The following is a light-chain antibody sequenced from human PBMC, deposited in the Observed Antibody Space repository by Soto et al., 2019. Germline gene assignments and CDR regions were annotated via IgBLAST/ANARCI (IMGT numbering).Light chain of an antibody. CDR3: QQYNNWPRT. J-gene: IGKJ5*01. Sequence: EIVMTQSPATLSVSPGERATLSCRASQSVSSNLAWYQQEPGQAPRLLIYGASTRATGIPARFSGSGSGTEFTLTISSLQSEDFAVYYCQQYNNWPRTFGQGTQVEIK. CDR2: GAS. V-gene: IGKV3-15*01. CDR1: QSVSSN.